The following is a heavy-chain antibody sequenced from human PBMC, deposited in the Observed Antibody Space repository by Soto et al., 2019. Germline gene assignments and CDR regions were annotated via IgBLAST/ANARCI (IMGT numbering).Heavy chain of an antibody. CDR2: ISAHNGNT. Sequence: QVHLVQSGAEVKKPGASVKVSCKGSGYAFTTYGITWVRQAPGQGLEWMGWISAHNGNTNYAQKLQGRVTVTRDTSTSTAYMELRSLRSDDTAVYYCARGRYGDYWGQGARSPSPQ. V-gene: IGHV1-18*01. CDR1: GYAFTTYG. CDR3: ARGRYGDY. J-gene: IGHJ4*02. D-gene: IGHD1-1*01.